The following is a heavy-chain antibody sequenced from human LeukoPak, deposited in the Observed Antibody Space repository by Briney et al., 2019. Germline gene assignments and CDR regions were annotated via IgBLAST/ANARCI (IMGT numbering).Heavy chain of an antibody. CDR2: INPSGGST. CDR3: ARSLSYMTTVTTFGY. V-gene: IGHV1-46*01. D-gene: IGHD4-11*01. CDR1: GYTFTGYY. J-gene: IGHJ4*02. Sequence: ASVKVSCKASGYTFTGYYMHWVRQAPGQGLEWMGIINPSGGSTSYAQKFQGRVTMTRDTSTSTVYMELSSLRSEDTAVYYCARSLSYMTTVTTFGYWGQGTLVTVSS.